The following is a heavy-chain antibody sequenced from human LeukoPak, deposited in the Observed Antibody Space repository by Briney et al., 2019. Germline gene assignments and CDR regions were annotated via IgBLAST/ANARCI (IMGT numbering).Heavy chain of an antibody. CDR3: ANLESLDY. CDR2: INHSGST. Sequence: GSLRLSCAASGFTFSDYYMSWIRQPPGKGLEWIGEINHSGSTNYNPSLKSRVTISVDTSKNQFSLKLSSVTAADTAVYYCANLESLDYWGQGTLVTVSS. CDR1: GFTFSDYY. J-gene: IGHJ4*02. V-gene: IGHV4-34*08.